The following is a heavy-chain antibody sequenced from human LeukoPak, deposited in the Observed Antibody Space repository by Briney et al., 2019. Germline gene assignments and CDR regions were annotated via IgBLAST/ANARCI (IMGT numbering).Heavy chain of an antibody. CDR2: IIPIFGET. V-gene: IGHV1-69*13. D-gene: IGHD3-22*01. Sequence: SVKVSCKASGGTFDNYAISWVRQAPGQGLEWMGGIIPIFGETNYAQRFQGRVTITADESTGTAYVELSSLRSEDTAVYYCAKSYYDSRGYYYGGGVFDIWGQGTMVTVSS. CDR3: AKSYYDSRGYYYGGGVFDI. CDR1: GGTFDNYA. J-gene: IGHJ3*02.